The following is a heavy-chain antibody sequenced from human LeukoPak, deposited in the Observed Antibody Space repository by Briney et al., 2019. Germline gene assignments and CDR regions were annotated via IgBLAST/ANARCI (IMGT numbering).Heavy chain of an antibody. D-gene: IGHD3-10*01. V-gene: IGHV1-8*01. CDR1: GYTFTSYD. Sequence: GASVKVSCKASGYTFTSYDINWVRQATGQGLEWMGWMNPNSGNTGYAQKFQGRVTMTRDTSTSTVYMELSSLRSEDTAVYYCARDKTIRTDVLLWFGELIFDYWGQGTLVTVSS. CDR3: ARDKTIRTDVLLWFGELIFDY. CDR2: MNPNSGNT. J-gene: IGHJ4*02.